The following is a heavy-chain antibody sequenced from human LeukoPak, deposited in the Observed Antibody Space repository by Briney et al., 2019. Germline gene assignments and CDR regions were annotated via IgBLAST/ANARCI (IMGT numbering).Heavy chain of an antibody. Sequence: SETLSLTCTVSGGSISSYYWSWIRQPPGKGLEWIGYIYYSGSTNYNPSLKSRVTISVDTSKNQFSLKLSYVTAADTAVYYCARGLNDSWTGENYWGQGTLVTVSS. D-gene: IGHD3-3*01. CDR2: IYYSGST. CDR3: ARGLNDSWTGENY. CDR1: GGSISSYY. J-gene: IGHJ4*02. V-gene: IGHV4-59*12.